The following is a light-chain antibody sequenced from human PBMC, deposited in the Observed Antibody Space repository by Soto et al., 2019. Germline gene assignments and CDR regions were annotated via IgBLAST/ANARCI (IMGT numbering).Light chain of an antibody. J-gene: IGLJ1*01. V-gene: IGLV2-11*01. CDR3: CSYAGSDTLYV. CDR1: STDVGGYNY. CDR2: DAS. Sequence: QSALTQPRSVSGSPGQSVTISCTGTSTDVGGYNYVSWYQQHPGKVPKLILYDASKRPSGVPDRFSGSKSGNTASLTISGLQAEDEADYYCCSYAGSDTLYVFGSGTNVTVL.